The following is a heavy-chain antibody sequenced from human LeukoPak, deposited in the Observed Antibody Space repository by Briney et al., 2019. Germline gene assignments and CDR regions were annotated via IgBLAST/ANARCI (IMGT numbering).Heavy chain of an antibody. J-gene: IGHJ4*02. CDR1: GYSFTVYP. CDR3: ARVHTSGLIY. V-gene: IGHV1-2*02. Sequence: ASVKVSCKASGYSFTVYPMHWVRQAPGQGLEWMGWINPNSGVTNYAQQFQGRVTMTRDTSITTAYMELSGLRSDDTAVYYCARVHTSGLIYWGQGTLVTVSS. CDR2: INPNSGVT. D-gene: IGHD6-19*01.